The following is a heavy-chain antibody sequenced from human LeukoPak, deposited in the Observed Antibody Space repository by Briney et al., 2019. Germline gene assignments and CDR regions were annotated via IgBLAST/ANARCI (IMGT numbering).Heavy chain of an antibody. CDR2: IYYSGST. V-gene: IGHV4-59*01. J-gene: IGHJ6*02. CDR3: AREPRWFGELHYYGMDV. D-gene: IGHD3-10*01. CDR1: GGSISSYY. Sequence: SETLSLTCTVSGGSISSYYWSWIRQPPGKGLEWIGYIYYSGSTNYNPSLKSRVTISVDTSKNQFSLKLSSVTAADTAVYYCAREPRWFGELHYYGMDVWGQGTTVTVSS.